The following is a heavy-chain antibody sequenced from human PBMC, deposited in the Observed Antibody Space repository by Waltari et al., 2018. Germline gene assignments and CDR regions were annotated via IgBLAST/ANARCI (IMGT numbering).Heavy chain of an antibody. CDR2: IYSSWTT. Sequence: QVHLQESGPGLVKPSETLSLNCSVSGGYLRNYYWGWMRQPAGKGPEWIGRIYSSWTTDYNPSLKSRVTMSVDTPKNEFSLNLASVTAADTAVYYCARGPYCGGDCYLDSWGQGTLVTVSS. CDR3: ARGPYCGGDCYLDS. J-gene: IGHJ4*02. V-gene: IGHV4-4*07. D-gene: IGHD2-21*01. CDR1: GGYLRNYY.